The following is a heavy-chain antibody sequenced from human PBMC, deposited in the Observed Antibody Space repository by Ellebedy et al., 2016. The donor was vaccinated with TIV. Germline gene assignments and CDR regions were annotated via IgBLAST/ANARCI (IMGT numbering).Heavy chain of an antibody. CDR2: VYSDETTT. J-gene: IGHJ4*02. D-gene: IGHD6-19*01. CDR1: GFTFSRYW. CDR3: ARDPGIAEPGTVPPNIAFDL. V-gene: IGHV3-74*01. Sequence: GESLKISCAASGFTFSRYWMHWVRQVPGKGLLWVSRVYSDETTTLYADSVKGRFTVSRDNAKNTLYLQMNSLRAEDTAVYHCARDPGIAEPGTVPPNIAFDLWGQGALVTVSS.